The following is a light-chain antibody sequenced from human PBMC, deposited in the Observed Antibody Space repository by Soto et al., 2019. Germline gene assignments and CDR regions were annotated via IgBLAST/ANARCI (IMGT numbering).Light chain of an antibody. CDR2: DVT. Sequence: QSVLTQPASVYGSPGQSITISCTGTSSDVGAYNYVSWYQQHPGKAPKLMIYDVTNRPSGVSNRFSGSKSGYTASLTISGLQAEDEADYYCSSYTTSSTYVFGTGTKVTVL. CDR1: SSDVGAYNY. V-gene: IGLV2-14*03. CDR3: SSYTTSSTYV. J-gene: IGLJ1*01.